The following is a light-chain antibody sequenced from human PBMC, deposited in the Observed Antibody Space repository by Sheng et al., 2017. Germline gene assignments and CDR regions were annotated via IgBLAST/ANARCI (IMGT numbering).Light chain of an antibody. V-gene: IGKV1-5*03. CDR1: QSLSRW. J-gene: IGKJ1*01. CDR3: QRYNSGSAGGGT. CDR2: KAS. Sequence: DIQMTQSPSTLSASVGDRVTITCRASQSLSRWLAWYQHKPGKAPKLLISKASTLEDGVPSRFSGSGSGTEFTLTINTLQPDDFATYYCQRYNSGSAGGGTFGPGTKVEIK.